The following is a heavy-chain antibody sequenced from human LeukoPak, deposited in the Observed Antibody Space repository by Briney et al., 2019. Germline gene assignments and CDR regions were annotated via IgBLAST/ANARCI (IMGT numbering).Heavy chain of an antibody. CDR3: AKDVPYSSSWYGYFDY. CDR2: ISDSGNK. D-gene: IGHD6-13*01. J-gene: IGHJ4*02. Sequence: PGGSLRLSCGASGFTLSSYAMSWVRQAPGKGLEWVSAISDSGNKYQADSVKGRFTISRDSSKNTLSLQMNRLRPEDAAVYYCAKDVPYSSSWYGYFDYWGQGTLVTVSS. V-gene: IGHV3-23*01. CDR1: GFTLSSYA.